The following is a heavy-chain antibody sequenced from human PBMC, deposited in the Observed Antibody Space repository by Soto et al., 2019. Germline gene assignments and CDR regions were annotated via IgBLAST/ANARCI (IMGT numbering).Heavy chain of an antibody. CDR1: GGTFSSYA. D-gene: IGHD5-12*01. V-gene: IGHV1-69*01. CDR3: ASRASVATPVYYYYGMDV. Sequence: QVQLVQSGAEVKKPGSSVKVSCKASGGTFSSYAISWVRQAPGQGLEWMGGIIPIFGTANYAQKFKGRVTITADESTSTAYMELSSLRSEDTAVYYCASRASVATPVYYYYGMDVWGQGTTVTVSS. CDR2: IIPIFGTA. J-gene: IGHJ6*02.